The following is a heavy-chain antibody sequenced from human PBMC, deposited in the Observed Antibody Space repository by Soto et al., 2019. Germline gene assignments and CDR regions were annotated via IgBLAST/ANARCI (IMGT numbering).Heavy chain of an antibody. Sequence: EVQLVESGGGLVQPGGSLRLSCAASGFTFSNYWMSWVRQAPGKGLEWVANIKQDESEKYYVDSVKGRFTISRDNAKNSLYLQMNSLRDEDTAVYYCARVRTENYYGMDVWGRGTTVTVSS. CDR2: IKQDESEK. J-gene: IGHJ6*02. CDR3: ARVRTENYYGMDV. V-gene: IGHV3-7*05. CDR1: GFTFSNYW.